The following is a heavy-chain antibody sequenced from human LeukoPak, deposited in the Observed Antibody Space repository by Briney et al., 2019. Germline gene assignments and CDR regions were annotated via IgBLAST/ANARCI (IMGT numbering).Heavy chain of an antibody. J-gene: IGHJ4*02. Sequence: PSETLSLTCTVSGGSISSSSYYWGWIRQPPGKGLEWIGSIYYSGSTYYNPSLKSRVTISVDTSKNQFSLKLSSVTAADTAVCYCARDFTRATGYFDYWGQGTLVTVSS. CDR3: ARDFTRATGYFDY. CDR2: IYYSGST. V-gene: IGHV4-39*07. CDR1: GGSISSSSYY. D-gene: IGHD2-15*01.